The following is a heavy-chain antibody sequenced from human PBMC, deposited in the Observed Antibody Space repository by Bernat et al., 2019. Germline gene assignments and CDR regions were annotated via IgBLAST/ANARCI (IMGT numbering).Heavy chain of an antibody. D-gene: IGHD2-15*01. CDR1: GGTFSSYA. V-gene: IGHV1-69*01. CDR2: IIPIFGTA. J-gene: IGHJ3*02. CDR3: ARGGDIVVVVAGRGYAFDI. Sequence: QVQLVQSGAEVKKPGSSVKVSCKASGGTFSSYAISWVRQAPGQGLEWMGGIIPIFGTANYAQKFQGRVTITADESTSTAYMELSSLRSEDTAGYYCARGGDIVVVVAGRGYAFDIWGQGTMVTVSS.